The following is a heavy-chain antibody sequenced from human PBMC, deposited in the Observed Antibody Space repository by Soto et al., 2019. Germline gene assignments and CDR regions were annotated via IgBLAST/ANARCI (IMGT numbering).Heavy chain of an antibody. CDR2: IKGDGSEK. Sequence: EVRLVESGGGLVQPGGSLRLSCVASGFTFTSYWMSWVRQAPGKGLEWVANIKGDGSEKRYVDSVKGRLTISRDNAKNSVYLQMNSLRVEDTALYYCVRDEVRNGVGVWGQGTTVTVSS. J-gene: IGHJ6*02. V-gene: IGHV3-7*01. CDR3: VRDEVRNGVGV. CDR1: GFTFTSYW.